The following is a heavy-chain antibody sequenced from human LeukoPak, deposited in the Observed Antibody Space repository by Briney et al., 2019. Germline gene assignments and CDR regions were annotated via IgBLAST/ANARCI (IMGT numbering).Heavy chain of an antibody. CDR2: ITISGHTK. D-gene: IGHD5-24*01. CDR3: ARGDPHADL. CDR1: GFDLSTYE. J-gene: IGHJ5*02. V-gene: IGHV3-48*03. Sequence: SLRLSCAASGFDLSTYEMNWVRQAPGKGLEWIADITISGHTKNYADSVKGRFSISRDNARTSLYLQMHSLRVEDTGVYYCARGDPHADLWGQGTLVTVSS.